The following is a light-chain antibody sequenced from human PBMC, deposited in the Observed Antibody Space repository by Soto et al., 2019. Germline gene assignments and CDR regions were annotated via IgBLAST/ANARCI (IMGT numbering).Light chain of an antibody. CDR2: EAN. CDR3: SSFAVRVAVYVG. V-gene: IGLV2-23*01. Sequence: QSALTQPASVSGSPGQSISISCTGTTSTVATYDLVSRYQQHPGKAPRLLIYEANTRPSRTSNRFSGSKSGNTAALTSSGLQSEDAAAYYCSSFAVRVAVYVGFGGGTKVTVL. CDR1: TSTVATYDL. J-gene: IGLJ2*01.